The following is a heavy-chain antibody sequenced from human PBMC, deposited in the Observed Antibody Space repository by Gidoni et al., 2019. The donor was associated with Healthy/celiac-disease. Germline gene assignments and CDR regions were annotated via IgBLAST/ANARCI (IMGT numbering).Heavy chain of an antibody. CDR3: AKSAEYSSSSGGHNWFDP. J-gene: IGHJ5*02. Sequence: EVQLVESGGGWVQPGRSLRLSCAASGFTFCDYAMHWVRQAPGKGLDWVSGISWNSGSIGYADSVKGRFTISRDNAKNSLYLQMNSLRAEDTALYYCAKSAEYSSSSGGHNWFDPWGQGTLVTVSS. D-gene: IGHD6-6*01. CDR1: GFTFCDYA. V-gene: IGHV3-9*01. CDR2: ISWNSGSI.